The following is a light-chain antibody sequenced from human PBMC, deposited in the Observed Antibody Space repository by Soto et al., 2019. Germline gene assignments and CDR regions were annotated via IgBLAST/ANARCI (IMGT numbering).Light chain of an antibody. CDR1: SSDVGGYNY. CDR3: SSYTASSTLVV. J-gene: IGLJ2*01. Sequence: QSVLTQPASVSGSPGQSITISCTGTSSDVGGYNYVSWYQQHPGKAPKRIIYDVSNRPSGVSNRFSGSKSDNTASLTISGLQAEDEADYYCSSYTASSTLVVFGGGTKLTVL. CDR2: DVS. V-gene: IGLV2-14*03.